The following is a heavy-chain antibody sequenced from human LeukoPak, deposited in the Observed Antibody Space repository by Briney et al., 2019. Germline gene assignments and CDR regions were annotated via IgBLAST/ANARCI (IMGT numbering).Heavy chain of an antibody. V-gene: IGHV1-2*02. D-gene: IGHD3-16*02. CDR3: AGVILSAKNWFDP. Sequence: GASVKVSCKASGYTFTGYYMHWVRQAPGQGLEWMGWINPNSGGTNYAQKFQGRVTMTRDTSISTAYMELSRLRSDDTAVYYCAGVILSAKNWFDPWGQGTLVTVSS. CDR2: INPNSGGT. J-gene: IGHJ5*02. CDR1: GYTFTGYY.